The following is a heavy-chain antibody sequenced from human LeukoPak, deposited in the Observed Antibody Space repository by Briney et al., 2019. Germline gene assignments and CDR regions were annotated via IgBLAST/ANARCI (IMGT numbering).Heavy chain of an antibody. CDR3: ARSGYSYGRIYFDY. CDR1: GYTFTGYY. Sequence: ASVKVSCKASGYTFTGYYMHWVRQAPGQGLEWMGRINPNSGGTNYAQKVQGRVTMTRDTSISTAYMELSRLRSDDTAVYYCARSGYSYGRIYFDYWGQGTLVTVSS. D-gene: IGHD5-18*01. V-gene: IGHV1-2*06. J-gene: IGHJ4*02. CDR2: INPNSGGT.